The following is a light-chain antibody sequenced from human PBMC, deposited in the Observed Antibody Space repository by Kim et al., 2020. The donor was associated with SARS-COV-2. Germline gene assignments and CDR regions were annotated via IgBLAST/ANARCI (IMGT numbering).Light chain of an antibody. CDR1: QSMSSW. CDR2: KAS. J-gene: IGKJ1*01. V-gene: IGKV1-5*03. CDR3: QQYNTYAWT. Sequence: SVGERVNIPCRASQSMSSWLAWYQQKAGKAPKLLIYKASSLESGVPSRFSGTGSGTEFTLTICSLQPDDFATYYCQQYNTYAWTFGQGTKVDIK.